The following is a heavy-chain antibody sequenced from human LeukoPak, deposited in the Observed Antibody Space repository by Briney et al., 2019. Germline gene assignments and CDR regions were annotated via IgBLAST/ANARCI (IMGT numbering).Heavy chain of an antibody. V-gene: IGHV1-2*02. Sequence: ASVKVSCKASGYTFTGYYMHWVRQAPGQGLEWMGWINPNSGGTNYAQKFQGRVTMTRDTSISTAYMELSRLRSDDTAVYYCASYYYDSSGYYYKDYWGQGTLVTVSS. CDR2: INPNSGGT. CDR3: ASYYYDSSGYYYKDY. D-gene: IGHD3-22*01. J-gene: IGHJ4*02. CDR1: GYTFTGYY.